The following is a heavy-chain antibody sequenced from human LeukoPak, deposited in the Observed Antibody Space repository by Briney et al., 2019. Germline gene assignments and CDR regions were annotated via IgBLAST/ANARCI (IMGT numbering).Heavy chain of an antibody. D-gene: IGHD3-22*01. J-gene: IGHJ6*02. Sequence: GGSLRLSCSASGFTFSSYAMHWVRQAPGKGLEYVSAISSIGGSTYYADSVKGRFTISRDNSKNTLYLQMSSLRSEDTAVYYCARDGRGLTMIVADGYYGMDVWGQGTTVTVSS. CDR1: GFTFSSYA. V-gene: IGHV3-64*04. CDR3: ARDGRGLTMIVADGYYGMDV. CDR2: ISSIGGST.